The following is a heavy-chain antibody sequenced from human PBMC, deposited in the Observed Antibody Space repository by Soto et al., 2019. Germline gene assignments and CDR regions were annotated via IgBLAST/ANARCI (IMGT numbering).Heavy chain of an antibody. J-gene: IGHJ4*02. D-gene: IGHD6-13*01. CDR2: MSGSGGST. V-gene: IGHV3-23*01. CDR1: GFTFSTYA. Sequence: GGSLRLSCAVYGFTFSTYAMSWVRQAPGKGLEWVSAMSGSGGSTYYADPVRGRFTISRDNSKNTLYLQMNSLRAEDTALYYCAKSYSSNWYDYFDYWGRGTLVTVSS. CDR3: AKSYSSNWYDYFDY.